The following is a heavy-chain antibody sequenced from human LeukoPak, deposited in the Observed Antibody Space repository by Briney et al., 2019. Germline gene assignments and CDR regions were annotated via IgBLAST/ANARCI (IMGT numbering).Heavy chain of an antibody. J-gene: IGHJ3*02. V-gene: IGHV5-51*01. D-gene: IGHD3-22*01. CDR3: ARRLMYYYDTSGYDVAFDI. Sequence: GESLKISCKGSGYSFTSYWIGWVRQMPGKGLEWMGIIYPGDSDTRYSPSFQGHVTISADKSISTAYLQWRSLKASDTAMYYCARRLMYYYDTSGYDVAFDIWGQGTMVTVSS. CDR2: IYPGDSDT. CDR1: GYSFTSYW.